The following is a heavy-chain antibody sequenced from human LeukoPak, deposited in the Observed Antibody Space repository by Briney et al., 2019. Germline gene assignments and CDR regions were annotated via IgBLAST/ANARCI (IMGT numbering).Heavy chain of an antibody. CDR1: GFTFSSYA. V-gene: IGHV3-23*01. D-gene: IGHD6-13*01. CDR3: VKGYSSSWYVENYFDY. CDR2: ISGSGGST. J-gene: IGHJ4*02. Sequence: PGGSLRLSCAASGFTFSSYAMSWVRQAPGKGLEWVSAISGSGGSTYYADSVKGRFTISRDNSKNTLYLQMNSLRAEDTAVYFCVKGYSSSWYVENYFDYWGQGTLVTVSS.